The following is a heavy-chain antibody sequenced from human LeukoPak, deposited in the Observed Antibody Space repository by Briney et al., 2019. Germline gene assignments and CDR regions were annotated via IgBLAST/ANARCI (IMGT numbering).Heavy chain of an antibody. J-gene: IGHJ4*02. D-gene: IGHD6-13*01. CDR2: IYHSGST. CDR3: ARLSGIAAAVVMGGFDY. Sequence: PSETLSLTCAVSGYSISSGYYWGWIRQPPGKGLEWIGSIYHSGSTYYNPSLESRVTISVDTSKNQFSLKLSSVTAADTAVYYCARLSGIAAAVVMGGFDYWGQGTLVTVSS. CDR1: GYSISSGYY. V-gene: IGHV4-38-2*01.